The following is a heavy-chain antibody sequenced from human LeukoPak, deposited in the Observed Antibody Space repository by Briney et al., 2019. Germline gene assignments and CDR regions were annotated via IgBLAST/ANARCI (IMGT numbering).Heavy chain of an antibody. Sequence: GESLKISCKASGYSFTPYWIGWVRQMPGKGLEWVGIIYPRDSDTRYSPSFEGQVTISADKSISTAYLHWSSLKASDTAMYYCARRSGTYDPPDYWGRGTLVTVSS. D-gene: IGHD3-3*01. CDR1: GYSFTPYW. CDR2: IYPRDSDT. J-gene: IGHJ4*02. CDR3: ARRSGTYDPPDY. V-gene: IGHV5-51*01.